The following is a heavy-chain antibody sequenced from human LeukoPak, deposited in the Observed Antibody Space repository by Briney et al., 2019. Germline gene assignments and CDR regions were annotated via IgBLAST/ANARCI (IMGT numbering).Heavy chain of an antibody. CDR1: GYTFNNYD. V-gene: IGHV1-8*01. CDR2: MNPNSGNT. Sequence: ASVTVSCKASGYTFNNYDISWVRQVTGQGLQWMGWMNPNSGNTGYAQEFQGRVTMTRDTSINTAYMELSSLRFEDSAVYYCARECGGDCYRTFALWGQGTMVTVSS. CDR3: ARECGGDCYRTFAL. J-gene: IGHJ3*01. D-gene: IGHD2-21*02.